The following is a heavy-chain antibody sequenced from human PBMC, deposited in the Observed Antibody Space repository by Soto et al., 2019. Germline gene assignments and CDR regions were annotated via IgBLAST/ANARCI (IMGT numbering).Heavy chain of an antibody. Sequence: PGGSLRLSCAASGFTLSEHYMSWSRQAPGKGLEWIGYSSNSGSFTRYADSVKGRFSISRDNAKSSLYLQISSLRGDDTATYYCVKSGDNYNLLDYWGQGTPVTVSS. CDR3: VKSGDNYNLLDY. CDR2: SSNSGSFT. D-gene: IGHD1-1*01. J-gene: IGHJ4*02. CDR1: GFTLSEHY. V-gene: IGHV3-11*06.